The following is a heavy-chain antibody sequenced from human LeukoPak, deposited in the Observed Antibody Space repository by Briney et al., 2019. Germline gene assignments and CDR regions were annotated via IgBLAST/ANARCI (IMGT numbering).Heavy chain of an antibody. V-gene: IGHV1-46*01. Sequence: ASVKVSCKASGYTFTSNYIHWVRQAPGQGLEWMGMIYPRDGGTIYAQKFQGRVTMTEDTSTDTAYMELSSLRSEDTAVYYCATSIVGATMGYGFDYWGQGTLVTVSS. CDR3: ATSIVGATMGYGFDY. D-gene: IGHD1-26*01. CDR2: IYPRDGGT. J-gene: IGHJ4*02. CDR1: GYTFTSNY.